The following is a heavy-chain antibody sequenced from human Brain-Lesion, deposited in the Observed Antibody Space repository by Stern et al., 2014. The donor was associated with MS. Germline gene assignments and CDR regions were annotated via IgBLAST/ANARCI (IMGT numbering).Heavy chain of an antibody. Sequence: QVQLQESGPGLVKPSQTLSLTCTVPGGPISSHSYYWSWIRQPAGKGLEWIGRIYASGNTNYNPSLKSRVSISVDTSKNQLSLRLSSVTASDTAVYYCARDYGDLEFDLWGQGTLVTVSS. D-gene: IGHD4-17*01. CDR2: IYASGNT. V-gene: IGHV4-61*02. CDR3: ARDYGDLEFDL. CDR1: GGPISSHSYY. J-gene: IGHJ4*02.